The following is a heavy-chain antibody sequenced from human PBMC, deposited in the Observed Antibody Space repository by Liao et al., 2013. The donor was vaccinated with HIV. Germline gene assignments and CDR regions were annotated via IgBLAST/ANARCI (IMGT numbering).Heavy chain of an antibody. Sequence: QVQLQESGPGLVKPSETLSLTCTVSGGSITSGDHFWSWIRQPAGKGLEWIGRIDTSGSIKYSPSLKSRVTISVDTSKNQFSLKLTSVIAADTAIYYCARDRASDFVXVRGGDA. D-gene: IGHD2-15*01. J-gene: IGHJ3*01. CDR3: ARDRASDFVXVRGGDA. CDR2: IDTSGSI. CDR1: GGSITSGDHF. V-gene: IGHV4-61*02.